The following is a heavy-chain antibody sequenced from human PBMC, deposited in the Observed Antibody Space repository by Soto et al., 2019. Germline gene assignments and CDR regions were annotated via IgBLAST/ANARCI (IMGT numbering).Heavy chain of an antibody. Sequence: QLQLQESGPGLVKPSETLSLTCTSSGGSTSSSSYYWGWIRQPPGKGLEWIGSIYYSGSTYYNPSLKSRVTISVDTSKNQFSLKVSRVTAADTAVYYCARGPLQVGYYYYYGMDVWGQGTTVTVSS. CDR3: ARGPLQVGYYYYYGMDV. CDR2: IYYSGST. D-gene: IGHD3-10*01. V-gene: IGHV4-39*01. J-gene: IGHJ6*02. CDR1: GGSTSSSSYY.